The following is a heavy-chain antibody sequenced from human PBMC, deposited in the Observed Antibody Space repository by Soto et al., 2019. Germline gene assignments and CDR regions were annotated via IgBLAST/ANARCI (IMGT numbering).Heavy chain of an antibody. CDR3: ARGNDLPYCYHGLDV. CDR2: INPSSGSA. V-gene: IGHV1-46*03. J-gene: IGHJ6*02. Sequence: GASVKVSCKASGYTFTTYYIHWVRQAPGQGLEWMGIINPSSGSAGYAQKFQVSVTMTRDTPTSTFYLELSSLRSEDTAVYYCARGNDLPYCYHGLDVWRQGTTVPVSS. CDR1: GYTFTTYY. D-gene: IGHD1-1*01.